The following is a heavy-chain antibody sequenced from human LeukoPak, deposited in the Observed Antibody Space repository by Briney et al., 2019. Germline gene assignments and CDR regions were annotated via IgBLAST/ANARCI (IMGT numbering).Heavy chain of an antibody. D-gene: IGHD6-6*01. Sequence: SQTLSLTCSVSGDSISIGDYRWSWIRQSPGKGLEWIGYIYYIGTAYYNPSLRSRVALSADTSKNQFSLKLSSVTAADTAVYYCARDNIAARPLGALDAFDIWGQGTMVTVSS. J-gene: IGHJ3*02. CDR3: ARDNIAARPLGALDAFDI. CDR2: IYYIGTA. CDR1: GDSISIGDYR. V-gene: IGHV4-30-4*01.